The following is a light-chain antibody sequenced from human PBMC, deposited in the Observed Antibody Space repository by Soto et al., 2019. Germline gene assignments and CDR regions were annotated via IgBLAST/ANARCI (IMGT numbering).Light chain of an antibody. V-gene: IGKV3-20*01. Sequence: EIVLTQSPGTLSLSPGERATLSCRASQSVSSSYLAWYQQKPGQAPRLLIYGASSRATGIPDRFSGSGSGTDFTLTISRLEPEDFAVYYCQQYGSSPPWTVVQGTKVEIK. J-gene: IGKJ1*01. CDR2: GAS. CDR3: QQYGSSPPWT. CDR1: QSVSSSY.